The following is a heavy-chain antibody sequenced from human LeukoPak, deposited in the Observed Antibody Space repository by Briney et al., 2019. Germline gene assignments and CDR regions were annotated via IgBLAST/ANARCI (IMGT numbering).Heavy chain of an antibody. V-gene: IGHV4-39*07. CDR1: GGSISSSSYY. CDR2: IYYSGST. D-gene: IGHD3-9*01. Sequence: SETLSLTCTVSGGSISSSSYYWGWIRQPPGKGLEWIGSIYYSGSTYYNPSLKSRVTISVDTSKNQFSLKLSSVAAADTAVYYCAVGILLRYFDWLPRTYYFDYWGQGTLVTVSS. J-gene: IGHJ4*02. CDR3: AVGILLRYFDWLPRTYYFDY.